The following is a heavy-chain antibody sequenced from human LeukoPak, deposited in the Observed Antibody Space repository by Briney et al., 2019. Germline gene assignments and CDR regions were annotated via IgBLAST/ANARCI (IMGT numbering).Heavy chain of an antibody. CDR1: GFPFSSYA. Sequence: GGSLRLSCAASGFPFSSYAMHWVRQAPGKGLEWVAVITYDGTNKYYADSVKGRFTISRENSKNMLYLQMNSLRGEDTAVYYCARYSSSWNYYYYYMDVWGKGTTVTVSS. CDR3: ARYSSSWNYYYYYMDV. CDR2: ITYDGTNK. V-gene: IGHV3-30*04. D-gene: IGHD6-13*01. J-gene: IGHJ6*03.